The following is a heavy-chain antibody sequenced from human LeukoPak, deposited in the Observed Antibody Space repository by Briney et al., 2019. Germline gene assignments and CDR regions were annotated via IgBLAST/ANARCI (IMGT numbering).Heavy chain of an antibody. D-gene: IGHD4/OR15-4a*01. CDR2: IYYSGST. CDR3: ARDADYRGLFDY. J-gene: IGHJ4*02. CDR1: GGSISSNSYY. V-gene: IGHV4-39*07. Sequence: ASETLSLTCTVSGGSISSNSYYWGWIRQPPGKGLEWIGSIYYSGSTYYNPSLKSRITISVDTSKNQFSLKLSSVTAADTAVYYCARDADYRGLFDYWGQGTLVTVSS.